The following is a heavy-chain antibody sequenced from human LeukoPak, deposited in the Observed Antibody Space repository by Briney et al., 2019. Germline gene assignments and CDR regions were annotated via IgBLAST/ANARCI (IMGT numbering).Heavy chain of an antibody. CDR2: IIPILGIA. D-gene: IGHD2-21*01. J-gene: IGHJ3*02. V-gene: IGHV1-69*04. CDR1: GGTFSSYA. CDR3: AREDCGGDCYPRDAFDI. Sequence: ASVKVSCKASGGTFSSYAISWVRQAPGQGLEWMERIIPILGIANYAQKFQGRVTITADESTSTAYMELSSLRSEDTAVYYCAREDCGGDCYPRDAFDIWGQGTMVTVSS.